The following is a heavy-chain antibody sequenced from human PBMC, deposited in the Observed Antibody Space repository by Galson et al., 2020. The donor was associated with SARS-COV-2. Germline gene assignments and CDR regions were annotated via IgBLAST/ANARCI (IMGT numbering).Heavy chain of an antibody. D-gene: IGHD2-2*01. V-gene: IGHV3-13*01. CDR2: IGTAGDT. CDR1: GFTFSSYD. CDR3: ARARVVPAAIGYYYYYMDV. J-gene: IGHJ6*03. Sequence: GGSLRLSCAASGFTFSSYDMHWVRQATGKGLEWVSAIGTAGDTYYPGSVQGRFTISRENAKNSLYLQMNSLRAGDTAVYYCARARVVPAAIGYYYYYMDVWGKGTTVTVSS.